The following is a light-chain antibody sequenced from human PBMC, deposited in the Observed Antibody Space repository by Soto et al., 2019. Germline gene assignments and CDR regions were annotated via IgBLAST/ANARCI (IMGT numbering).Light chain of an antibody. Sequence: QSVLTQPASVSGSPGQSITISCTGTNSDVGNYNLVSWYQQHPGKAPKLMIYEDTKRPSGVSNRFSGSKSGNTASLTISGLQAEDEADYYCCPYAGIFYVSGTGTKVPVL. V-gene: IGLV2-23*01. CDR1: NSDVGNYNL. CDR2: EDT. J-gene: IGLJ1*01. CDR3: CPYAGIFYV.